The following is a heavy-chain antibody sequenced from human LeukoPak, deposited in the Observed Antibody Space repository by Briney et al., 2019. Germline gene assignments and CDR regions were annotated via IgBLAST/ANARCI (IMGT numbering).Heavy chain of an antibody. CDR1: GFTFSSYA. J-gene: IGHJ4*02. V-gene: IGHV3-30-3*01. CDR2: ISYDGSNK. Sequence: GGSLRLSCAASGFTFSSYAMHWVRQAPGKELEWVAVISYDGSNKYYADSVKGRFTISRDNSKNTLYLQMNSLRAEDTAVYYCARDLLELRLWGQGTLVTVSS. D-gene: IGHD1-7*01. CDR3: ARDLLELRL.